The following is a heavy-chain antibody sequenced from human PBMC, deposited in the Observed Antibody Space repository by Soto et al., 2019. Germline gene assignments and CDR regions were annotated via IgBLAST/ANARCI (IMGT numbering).Heavy chain of an antibody. V-gene: IGHV3-33*01. CDR2: IWYDGSNK. J-gene: IGHJ4*02. CDR1: GFTFSSYG. D-gene: IGHD6-19*01. Sequence: QVQLVESGGGVVQPGRSLRLSCAASGFTFSSYGMHWVRQAPGKGLEWVAVIWYDGSNKYYADSVKGRFTISRDNSKNTLYLQMNSLRAVDTAVYYCARDLAEGSGDYWGQGTLVTVSS. CDR3: ARDLAEGSGDY.